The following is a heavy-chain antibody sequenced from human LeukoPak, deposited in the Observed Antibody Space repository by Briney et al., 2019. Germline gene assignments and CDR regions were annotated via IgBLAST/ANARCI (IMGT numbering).Heavy chain of an antibody. CDR2: ISGSGGST. D-gene: IGHD4-17*01. Sequence: GGSLRLSCAASGIRFGDSGMSWVRQAPGKGLEWVSAISGSGGSTYYADSVKGRFTISRDNSKNTLYLQMNSLRAEDTAVYYCARHFHPAETTGGYFDLWGRGTLVTVSA. J-gene: IGHJ2*01. CDR3: ARHFHPAETTGGYFDL. CDR1: GIRFGDSG. V-gene: IGHV3-23*01.